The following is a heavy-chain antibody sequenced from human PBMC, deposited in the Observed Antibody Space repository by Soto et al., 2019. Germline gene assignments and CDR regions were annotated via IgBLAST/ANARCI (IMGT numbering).Heavy chain of an antibody. CDR2: ISYDGSNK. CDR1: GFTFSSYG. D-gene: IGHD6-6*01. CDR3: AKDQQLDPFH. V-gene: IGHV3-30*18. Sequence: GGSLRLSCAASGFTFSSYGMHWVRQAPGKGLEWVAVISYDGSNKYYADSVKGRFTISRDNSKNTLYLQMNSLRAEDTAVYYCAKDQQLDPFHWGQGTLVTVSS. J-gene: IGHJ4*02.